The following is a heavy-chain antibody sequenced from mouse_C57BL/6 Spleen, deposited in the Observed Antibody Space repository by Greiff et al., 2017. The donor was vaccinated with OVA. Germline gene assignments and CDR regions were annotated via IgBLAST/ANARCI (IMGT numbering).Heavy chain of an antibody. D-gene: IGHD1-1*01. CDR2: IYPSDSET. J-gene: IGHJ1*03. CDR1: GYTFTSYW. V-gene: IGHV1-61*01. Sequence: QVQLKQPGAELVKPGASVKMSCKASGYTFTSYWITWVKQRPGQGLEWIGNIYPSDSETHYNQKFKDKATVTVDKSSSTAYMQLSSLTSEDSAVYYCARDVDGGWYFDVWGTGTTVTVSS. CDR3: ARDVDGGWYFDV.